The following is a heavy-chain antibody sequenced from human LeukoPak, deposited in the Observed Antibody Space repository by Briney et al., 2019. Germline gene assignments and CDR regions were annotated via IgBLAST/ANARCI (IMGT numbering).Heavy chain of an antibody. J-gene: IGHJ3*02. V-gene: IGHV4-39*01. CDR3: ARHEWGITNAFDI. Sequence: PSETLSLTCTVSGGSISSSSYYWGWIRQPPGKGLEWIGSIYYSGTTYYNPSLKSRVTISVDTSKKQFSLKLRSVTAADTAVYYCARHEWGITNAFDIWGQGTMVTVSS. CDR1: GGSISSSSYY. CDR2: IYYSGTT. D-gene: IGHD1-14*01.